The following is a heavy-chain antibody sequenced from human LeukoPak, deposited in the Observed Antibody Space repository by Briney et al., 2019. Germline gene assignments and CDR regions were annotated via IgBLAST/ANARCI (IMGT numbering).Heavy chain of an antibody. Sequence: PSETLSLTCTVSGGSISSYYWSWIRQPPGKGLEWIGYIYYSGSTNYNPSLKSRVTISVDTSKNQFSLKLSSVTAADTAVYYCARHKTPGKWELLSPFDYWGQGTLVTVSS. V-gene: IGHV4-59*08. CDR1: GGSISSYY. J-gene: IGHJ4*02. D-gene: IGHD1-26*01. CDR3: ARHKTPGKWELLSPFDY. CDR2: IYYSGST.